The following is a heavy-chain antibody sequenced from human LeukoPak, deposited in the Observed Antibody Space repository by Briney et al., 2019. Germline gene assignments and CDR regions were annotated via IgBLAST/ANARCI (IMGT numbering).Heavy chain of an antibody. V-gene: IGHV3-15*07. D-gene: IGHD2-2*01. CDR1: GFTFDDYA. Sequence: SGGSLRLSCAASGFTFDDYAMHWVRQAPGKGLEWVGRIKSKTDGGTIDYGAPVKGRFTISRDDSKNTLYLQMNSLKTEDTAVYYCSTGGGRYCSSTSCYYNYWGQGTLVTVSS. CDR2: IKSKTDGGTI. CDR3: STGGGRYCSSTSCYYNY. J-gene: IGHJ4*02.